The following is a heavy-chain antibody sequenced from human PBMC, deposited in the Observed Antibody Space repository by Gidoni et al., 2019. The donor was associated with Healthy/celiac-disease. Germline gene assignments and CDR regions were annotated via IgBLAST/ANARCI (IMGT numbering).Heavy chain of an antibody. V-gene: IGHV3-23*01. J-gene: IGHJ4*02. CDR3: AKDPTHYDSSGYRDY. D-gene: IGHD3-22*01. CDR2: ISGIGSST. CDR1: GFTFSSYA. Sequence: EVQLLESGGGLVQPGGSLRLSCAASGFTFSSYAMSWVRQAPGKGLDWVSAISGIGSSTYYADSVKGRFTISRDNSKNTLYLQMNSLRAEDTAVYYCAKDPTHYDSSGYRDYWGQGTLVTVSS.